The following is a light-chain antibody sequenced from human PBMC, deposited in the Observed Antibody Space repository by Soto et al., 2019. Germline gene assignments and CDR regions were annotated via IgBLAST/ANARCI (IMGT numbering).Light chain of an antibody. CDR1: QSVNSRY. V-gene: IGKV3-20*01. Sequence: MVLTQSPGNLSLSPGERATLSCRASQSVNSRYLAWYQQKPGQAPRLVIYGAFTRATGIPDRFIGSGSGTDFSLTISRLEPEDFGVYYCQQSPGTFGQGTKVEIK. CDR2: GAF. J-gene: IGKJ1*01. CDR3: QQSPGT.